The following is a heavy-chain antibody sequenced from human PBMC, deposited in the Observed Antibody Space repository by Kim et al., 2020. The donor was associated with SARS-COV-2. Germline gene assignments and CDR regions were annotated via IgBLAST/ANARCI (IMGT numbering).Heavy chain of an antibody. D-gene: IGHD1-1*01. CDR1: GFTFSSYN. CDR3: ARGDHINNLAYFDP. J-gene: IGHJ4*02. CDR2: FWYDGSYK. Sequence: GGSLRLSCVASGFTFSSYNIHWVRQAPGKGLEWVAIFWYDGSYKYFSDSVKGRFTISRDNSKNTLYLQVNSLRAEDTAVYYCARGDHINNLAYFDPWGQGTLVTVSS. V-gene: IGHV3-33*01.